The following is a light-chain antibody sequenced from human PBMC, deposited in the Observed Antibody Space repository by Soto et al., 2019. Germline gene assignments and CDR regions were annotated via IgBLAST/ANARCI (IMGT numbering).Light chain of an antibody. Sequence: PSTLSGSVGDRVTITCRASQSVRSWLAWYQQKPGTAPKLLIFDASRLESGVPSRFSGSASGTEFTLTISSLQPDDFATYYCQQYDNYPLTFGGGTKVDIK. CDR2: DAS. V-gene: IGKV1-5*01. J-gene: IGKJ4*01. CDR1: QSVRSW. CDR3: QQYDNYPLT.